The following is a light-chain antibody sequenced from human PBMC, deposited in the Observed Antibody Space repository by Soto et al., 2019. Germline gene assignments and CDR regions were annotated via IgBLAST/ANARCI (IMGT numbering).Light chain of an antibody. CDR1: ASDVGGYKY. Sequence: QSALTQPASVSGPPGQSITISCTGTASDVGGYKYVSWYQHHPGRAPKLIIYEVSNRPSGVSNRFSGSKSGNTASLTISGLQTEDEADYYCTSYTSTNTPLYVFGTGTKVTVL. CDR2: EVS. J-gene: IGLJ1*01. CDR3: TSYTSTNTPLYV. V-gene: IGLV2-14*01.